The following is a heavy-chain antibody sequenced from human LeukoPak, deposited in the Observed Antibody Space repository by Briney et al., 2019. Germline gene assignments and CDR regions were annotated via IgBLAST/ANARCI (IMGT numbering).Heavy chain of an antibody. V-gene: IGHV1-69*01. CDR1: GGTFRSYA. D-gene: IGHD1-26*01. Sequence: SVKVSXKASGGTFRSYAISWVRQAPGQGLEWMGGIIPIFGTANYAQKFQGRVTITADESTSTAYMELSSLRSEDTAVYYCYSGSYYVADFDYWGQGTLVTVSS. J-gene: IGHJ4*02. CDR2: IIPIFGTA. CDR3: YSGSYYVADFDY.